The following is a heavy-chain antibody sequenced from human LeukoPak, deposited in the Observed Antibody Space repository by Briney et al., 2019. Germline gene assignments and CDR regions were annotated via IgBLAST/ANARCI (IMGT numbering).Heavy chain of an antibody. V-gene: IGHV4-59*01. CDR2: IYYSGST. Sequence: SETLSLTCTVSGGSISSDCWSWIRQPPGKGLEWIGYIYYSGSTNYNPSLKSRVTISVDTSKNQFSLKLSSVTAADTAVYCCARNVRYYGSGSYFDYWGQGTLVTVSS. J-gene: IGHJ4*02. D-gene: IGHD3-10*01. CDR3: ARNVRYYGSGSYFDY. CDR1: GGSISSDC.